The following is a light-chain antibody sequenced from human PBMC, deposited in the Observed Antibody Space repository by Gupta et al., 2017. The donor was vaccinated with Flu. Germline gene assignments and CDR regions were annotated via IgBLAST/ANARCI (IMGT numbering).Light chain of an antibody. CDR2: DVS. CDR3: SSYTSTDTFDV. CDR1: SSDVGRSNS. Sequence: QSALTQPASVSGSPGQSINISCTGTSSDVGRSNSVSWYRQDPGKAPKLIILDVSSRPSGVSSRFSGSKSGNTASLTISGLQAEDETEYYCSSYTSTDTFDVFGTGTKVTVL. V-gene: IGLV2-14*01. J-gene: IGLJ1*01.